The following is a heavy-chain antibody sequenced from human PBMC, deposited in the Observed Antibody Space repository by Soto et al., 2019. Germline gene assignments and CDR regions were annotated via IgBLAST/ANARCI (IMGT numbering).Heavy chain of an antibody. Sequence: GGSLRLSCAASGFTFSYYSMNWVRQAPGKGLEWVSSISSNSSHRYYADSVKGRFTISRDNTKNSLYLQMSSLRAEDTAVYYRARDHRITVFGVDNWFDPWGQGTLVTVSS. D-gene: IGHD3-3*01. CDR3: ARDHRITVFGVDNWFDP. V-gene: IGHV3-21*01. J-gene: IGHJ5*02. CDR2: ISSNSSHR. CDR1: GFTFSYYS.